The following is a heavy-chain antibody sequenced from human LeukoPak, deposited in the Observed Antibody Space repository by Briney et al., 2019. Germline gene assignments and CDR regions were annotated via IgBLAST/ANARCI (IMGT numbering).Heavy chain of an antibody. J-gene: IGHJ3*02. Sequence: WASVKVSCKASGYTFTGYYMHWVRQAPGQGLEWMGWINPNSGGTNYAQKFQGWVTMTRDTSISTAYMELSRLRSDDTAVYYCARETERSPDYYDSSGYYSEVHDAFDIWGQGTMVTVSS. CDR3: ARETERSPDYYDSSGYYSEVHDAFDI. CDR2: INPNSGGT. CDR1: GYTFTGYY. D-gene: IGHD3-22*01. V-gene: IGHV1-2*04.